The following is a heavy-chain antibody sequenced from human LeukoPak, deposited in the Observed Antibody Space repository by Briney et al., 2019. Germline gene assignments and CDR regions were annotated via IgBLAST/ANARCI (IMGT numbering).Heavy chain of an antibody. J-gene: IGHJ4*02. CDR3: ARDFERDYDILTGYYIKTYYFDY. CDR2: ISSSSSYI. V-gene: IGHV3-21*04. D-gene: IGHD3-9*01. Sequence: AGGSLRLSCAASGFTFSSYSMNWVRQAPGKGLEWVSSISSSSSYIYYADSVKGRSTISRDNAKNSLYLQMNSLRAEDTAVYYCARDFERDYDILTGYYIKTYYFDYWGQGTLVTVSS. CDR1: GFTFSSYS.